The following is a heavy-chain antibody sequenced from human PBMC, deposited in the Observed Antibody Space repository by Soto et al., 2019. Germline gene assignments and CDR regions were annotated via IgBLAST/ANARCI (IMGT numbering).Heavy chain of an antibody. CDR1: GYTFTSYD. CDR2: MNPNSGNT. J-gene: IGHJ6*02. V-gene: IGHV1-8*01. CDR3: ARVTMVRGVPFYYYYYGMGV. Sequence: ASVKVSCKASGYTFTSYDINWVRQATGQGLEWMGWMNPNSGNTGYAQKFQGRVTMTRNTSISTAHMELSSLRSEDTAVYYCARVTMVRGVPFYYYYYGMGVWGQGTTVTVSS. D-gene: IGHD3-10*01.